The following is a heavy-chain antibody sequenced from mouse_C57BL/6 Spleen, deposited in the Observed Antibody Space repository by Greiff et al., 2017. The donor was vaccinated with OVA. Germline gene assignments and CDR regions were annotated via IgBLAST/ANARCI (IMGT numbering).Heavy chain of an antibody. D-gene: IGHD1-1*01. CDR3: ALITTVGAMDY. V-gene: IGHV1-50*01. J-gene: IGHJ4*01. CDR1: GYTFTSYW. CDR2: IDPSDSYT. Sequence: QVQLQQSGAELVKPGASVKLSCKASGYTFTSYWMQWVKQRPGQGLEWIGEIDPSDSYTNYNQKFKGKATLTVDTSSSTAYMQLSSLTSEDSAVEYCALITTVGAMDYWGQGTSVTVSS.